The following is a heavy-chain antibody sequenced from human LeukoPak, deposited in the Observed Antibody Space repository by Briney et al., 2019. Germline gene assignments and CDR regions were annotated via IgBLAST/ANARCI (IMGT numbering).Heavy chain of an antibody. D-gene: IGHD6-25*01. CDR3: AREGGFYRPLDY. CDR1: GGSVSSTNW. CDR2: VHLDGRT. J-gene: IGHJ4*02. V-gene: IGHV4-4*02. Sequence: PSETLSLTCGVSGGSVSSTNWWAWIRQPPGNDLEWIGEVHLDGRTNLNPSLKSRLTMSVDLSENHVSLRLTSVTAADTAVYYCAREGGFYRPLDYSGQGTLVTVSS.